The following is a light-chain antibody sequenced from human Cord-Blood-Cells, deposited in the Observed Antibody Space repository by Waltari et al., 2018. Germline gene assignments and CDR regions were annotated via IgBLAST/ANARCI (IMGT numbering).Light chain of an antibody. V-gene: IGKV1-39*01. CDR3: QQSYSTPYS. CDR2: AAS. CDR1: QSISSD. J-gene: IGKJ2*03. Sequence: DIQMTQSPSSLSASVGDRVTITCRASQSISSDLNWYQQEPGKAPKLLIYAASSLQSGVPSMFSGSGSGTDFTLTISSLQPEDFATYYCQQSYSTPYSFGQGTKLEIK.